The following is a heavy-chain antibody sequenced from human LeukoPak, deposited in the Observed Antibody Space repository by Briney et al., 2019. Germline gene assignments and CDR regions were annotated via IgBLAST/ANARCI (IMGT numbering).Heavy chain of an antibody. Sequence: GGSLRLSCAASGFTVSSNYMSWVRQAPGKGLEWVSAISGSGGSTYYADSVKGRFTISRDNSKNTLYLQMNGLRAEDTAVYYCAKDQGYSGYDPIYYWGQGTLVTVSS. CDR3: AKDQGYSGYDPIYY. CDR1: GFTVSSNY. J-gene: IGHJ4*02. CDR2: ISGSGGST. D-gene: IGHD5-12*01. V-gene: IGHV3-23*01.